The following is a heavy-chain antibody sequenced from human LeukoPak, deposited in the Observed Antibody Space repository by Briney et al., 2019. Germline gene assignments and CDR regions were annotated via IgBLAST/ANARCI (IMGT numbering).Heavy chain of an antibody. CDR3: ARGCCSSTSCYLYYYYMDV. V-gene: IGHV1-8*01. Sequence: ASVKVSCKASGYTFTSYDINWVRQATGQGLEWMGWMNPNSGNTGYAQKFQGRVTMTRNTSISTAYMELSSLRSEDTAVYYCARGCCSSTSCYLYYYYMDVWGKGTTVTVSS. J-gene: IGHJ6*03. CDR1: GYTFTSYD. CDR2: MNPNSGNT. D-gene: IGHD2-2*01.